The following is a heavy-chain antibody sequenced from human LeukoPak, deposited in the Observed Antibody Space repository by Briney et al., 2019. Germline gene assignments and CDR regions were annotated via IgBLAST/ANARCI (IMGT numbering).Heavy chain of an antibody. V-gene: IGHV4-39*07. CDR2: IYYSGST. CDR1: GGSISSSSYY. Sequence: SETLSLTCTVSGGSISSSSYYWGWIRQPPGKGLEWIGSIYYSGSTYYNPSLKSRVTISVDTSKNQFSLKLSSVTAADTAVYHCARDARWLQPYYMDVWGKGTTVTVSS. J-gene: IGHJ6*03. D-gene: IGHD5-24*01. CDR3: ARDARWLQPYYMDV.